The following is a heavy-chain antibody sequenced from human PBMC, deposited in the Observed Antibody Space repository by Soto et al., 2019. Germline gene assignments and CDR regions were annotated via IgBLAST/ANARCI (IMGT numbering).Heavy chain of an antibody. J-gene: IGHJ4*02. V-gene: IGHV3-33*01. Sequence: GGSLRLSCAASGFTFSSYGMHWVRQAPGKGLEWVAVIWYDGSNKYYADSVKGRFTISRDNSKNTLYLQMNSLRAEDTAVYYCARVEVDYGGNPHFDYWGQGTLVTVSS. CDR1: GFTFSSYG. CDR3: ARVEVDYGGNPHFDY. D-gene: IGHD4-17*01. CDR2: IWYDGSNK.